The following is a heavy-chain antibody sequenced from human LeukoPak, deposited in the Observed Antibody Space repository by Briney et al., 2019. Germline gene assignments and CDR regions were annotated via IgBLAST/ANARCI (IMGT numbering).Heavy chain of an antibody. CDR3: ARISLAFDYGMDV. D-gene: IGHD2/OR15-2a*01. CDR2: ISSSSSYI. Sequence: GGSLRLSCAASGFTFSSYSMNWVRQAPGKGLEWVSSISSSSSYIYYADSVKGRFTISRDNAKNSLYLQMNSLRAEDTAVYYCARISLAFDYGMDVWAKGPRSPSP. V-gene: IGHV3-21*01. J-gene: IGHJ6*02. CDR1: GFTFSSYS.